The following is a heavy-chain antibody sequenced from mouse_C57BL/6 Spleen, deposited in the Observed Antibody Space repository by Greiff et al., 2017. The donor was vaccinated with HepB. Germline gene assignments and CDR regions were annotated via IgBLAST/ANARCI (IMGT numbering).Heavy chain of an antibody. CDR2: ISDGGSYT. CDR3: ARDRKYGSSPAWFAY. J-gene: IGHJ3*01. V-gene: IGHV5-4*01. D-gene: IGHD1-1*01. CDR1: GFTFSSYA. Sequence: EVQVVESGGGLVKPGGSLKLSCAASGFTFSSYAMSWVRQTPEKRLEWVATISDGGSYTYYPDNVKGRFTISRDNAKNNLYLQMSHLKSEDTAMYYCARDRKYGSSPAWFAYWGQGTLVTVSA.